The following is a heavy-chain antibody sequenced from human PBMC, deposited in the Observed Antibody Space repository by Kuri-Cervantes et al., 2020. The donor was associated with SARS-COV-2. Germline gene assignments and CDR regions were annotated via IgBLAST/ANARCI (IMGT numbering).Heavy chain of an antibody. CDR2: IYTSGST. CDR1: GGSISSYY. J-gene: IGHJ4*02. CDR3: ARGGSGNYPNLLGY. Sequence: GSLRLSCTVSGGSISSYYWSWIRQPAGKGLEWIGRIYTSGSTNYNPSLKSRVTISVDTSKNQFYLKLSSVTAADTAVYYCARGGSGNYPNLLGYWGQGTLVTVSS. V-gene: IGHV4-4*07. D-gene: IGHD4-11*01.